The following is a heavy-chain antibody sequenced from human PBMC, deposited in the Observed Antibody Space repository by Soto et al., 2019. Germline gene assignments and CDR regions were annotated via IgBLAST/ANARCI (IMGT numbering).Heavy chain of an antibody. D-gene: IGHD4-17*01. CDR3: VGYGSRQPPHYYMDV. J-gene: IGHJ6*03. V-gene: IGHV3-48*01. CDR2: ISSSSSTI. Sequence: GGSLRLSCAASGFTFSSYSMNWVRQAPGKGLEWVSYISSSSSTIYYADSVKGRFTISRDNAKNSLYLQMNSLRAEDTAVYYCVGYGSRQPPHYYMDVWGKGTTVTVSS. CDR1: GFTFSSYS.